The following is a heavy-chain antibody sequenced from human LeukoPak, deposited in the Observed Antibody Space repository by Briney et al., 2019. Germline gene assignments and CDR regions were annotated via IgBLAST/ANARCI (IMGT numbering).Heavy chain of an antibody. CDR2: IYDSGST. CDR3: ARAGYYYDSSRGNNWFDP. V-gene: IGHV4-59*12. CDR1: GGSISSYY. D-gene: IGHD3-22*01. Sequence: SETLSLTCTVSGGSISSYYWTWIRQPPGRGLEWIGYIYDSGSTNYNPSLKSRVTISVDTSKNQFSLKLSSVTAADTAVYYCARAGYYYDSSRGNNWFDPWGQGTLVTVSS. J-gene: IGHJ5*02.